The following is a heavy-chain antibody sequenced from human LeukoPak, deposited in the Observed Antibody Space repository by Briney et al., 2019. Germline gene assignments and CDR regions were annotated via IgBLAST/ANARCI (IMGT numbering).Heavy chain of an antibody. CDR2: ISDSGGST. J-gene: IGHJ4*02. CDR1: GFTVSNNY. CDR3: AKANSITIFGVISPVDY. Sequence: GGSLRLSCAASGFTVSNNYMSWVRQAPGKGLEWVSTISDSGGSTYYADSVKGRFTISRDNSKNTLYLQMNSLRAEDTAVYYCAKANSITIFGVISPVDYWGQGTLVTVSS. V-gene: IGHV3-23*01. D-gene: IGHD3-3*01.